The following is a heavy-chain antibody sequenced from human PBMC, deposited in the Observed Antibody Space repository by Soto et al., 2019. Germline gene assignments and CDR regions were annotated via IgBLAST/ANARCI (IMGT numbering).Heavy chain of an antibody. CDR1: GYTFTSYG. CDR2: ISAYNGNT. CDR3: AREQYYDFWSGYYGRDYYYGMDV. Sequence: QVQLVQSGAEVKKPGASVKVSCKASGYTFTSYGISWVRQAPGQGLEWMGWISAYNGNTNYAQKLQGRVTMTTDTSTSTADMELRSLRSDDTAVYYCAREQYYDFWSGYYGRDYYYGMDVWGQGTTVTVSS. J-gene: IGHJ6*02. V-gene: IGHV1-18*01. D-gene: IGHD3-3*01.